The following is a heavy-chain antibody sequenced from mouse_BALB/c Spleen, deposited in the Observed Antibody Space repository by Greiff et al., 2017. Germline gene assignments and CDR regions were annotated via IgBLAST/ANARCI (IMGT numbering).Heavy chain of an antibody. J-gene: IGHJ4*01. CDR1: GYTFTDYA. CDR3: ARSPGSAMDY. V-gene: IGHV1S137*01. D-gene: IGHD4-1*01. Sequence: VQRVESGAELVRPGVSVKISCKGSGYTFTDYAMHWVKQSHAKSLEWIGVISTYYGDASYNQKFKGKATMTVDKSSSTAYMELARLTSEDSAIYYCARSPGSAMDYWGQGTSVTVSS. CDR2: ISTYYGDA.